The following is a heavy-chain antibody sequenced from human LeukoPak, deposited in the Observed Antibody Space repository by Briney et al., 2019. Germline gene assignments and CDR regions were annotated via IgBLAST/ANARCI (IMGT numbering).Heavy chain of an antibody. J-gene: IGHJ4*02. V-gene: IGHV3-21*01. D-gene: IGHD3-10*01. CDR3: ARDLSGRLTHFDY. Sequence: GGSLRLSCAASGFTFSSYSMNWVRQAPGKGLEWVSSISSGSSYIYYADSVKGRFTISRDNAKSSLYLQMNSLRAEDTAVYYCARDLSGRLTHFDYWGQGTLVTVSS. CDR2: ISSGSSYI. CDR1: GFTFSSYS.